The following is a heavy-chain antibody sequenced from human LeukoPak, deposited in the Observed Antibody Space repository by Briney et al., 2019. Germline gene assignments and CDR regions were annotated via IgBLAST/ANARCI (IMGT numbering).Heavy chain of an antibody. V-gene: IGHV4-39*01. CDR2: IYYSGST. D-gene: IGHD3-10*01. J-gene: IGHJ3*02. CDR1: GGSISSSSYY. CDR3: ASSERSLLSECAFDI. Sequence: SETLSLTCTVSGGSISSSSYYWGWIRQPPGKGLEWIGSIYYSGSTYYNPSLKSRVTISVDTSKNQFSLKLSSVTAADTAVYYCASSERSLLSECAFDIWGQGTMVTVSS.